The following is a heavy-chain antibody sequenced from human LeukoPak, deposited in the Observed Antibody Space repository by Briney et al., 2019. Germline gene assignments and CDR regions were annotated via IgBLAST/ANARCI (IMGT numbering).Heavy chain of an antibody. D-gene: IGHD3-22*01. Sequence: TGGSLRLSCAASGFTFSSYGMHWVRQAPGKGLEWVAFIRYDGSNKYYADSVKGRVTISRDNSKDTLYLQMNSLRAEDTAVYYCAKDTYYYDSSGYSPWYYFDYWGQGTLVTVSS. V-gene: IGHV3-30*02. J-gene: IGHJ4*02. CDR3: AKDTYYYDSSGYSPWYYFDY. CDR2: IRYDGSNK. CDR1: GFTFSSYG.